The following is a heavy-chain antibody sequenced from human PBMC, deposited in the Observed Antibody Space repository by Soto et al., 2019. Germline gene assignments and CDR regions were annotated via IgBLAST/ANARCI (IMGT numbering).Heavy chain of an antibody. V-gene: IGHV3-9*01. D-gene: IGHD2-8*01. CDR1: VISFDDYA. CDR3: AKDTAPGFYDANGHLDY. Sequence: SLRLSCVVSVISFDDYAMHWVRQGPGKGLEWVSGINWDSGDIGYADSVKGRFTISRDNAKNSLYLQMNSLKTEDTALYYCAKDTAPGFYDANGHLDYWGQGTPVTVSS. J-gene: IGHJ4*02. CDR2: INWDSGDI.